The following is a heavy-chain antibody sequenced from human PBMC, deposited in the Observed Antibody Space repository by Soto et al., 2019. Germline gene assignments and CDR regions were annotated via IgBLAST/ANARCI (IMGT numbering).Heavy chain of an antibody. D-gene: IGHD6-25*01. CDR3: ARALTERLPEQRLAWFDP. J-gene: IGHJ5*02. Sequence: SETLSLTCTVSGGSISSGGYYWSWIRQHPGKGLEWIGYIYYSGSTYYNPSLKSRVTISVDTSKNQFSLKLSSVTAADTAVYYCARALTERLPEQRLAWFDPWGQGTLVTVAS. V-gene: IGHV4-31*03. CDR1: GGSISSGGYY. CDR2: IYYSGST.